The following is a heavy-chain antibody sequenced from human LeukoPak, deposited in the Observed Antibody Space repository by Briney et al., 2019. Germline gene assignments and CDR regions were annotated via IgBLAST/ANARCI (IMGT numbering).Heavy chain of an antibody. CDR2: ISGSGGST. J-gene: IGHJ5*02. CDR1: EFPFSSYS. V-gene: IGHV3-23*01. Sequence: PGGSLRVSCAASEFPFSSYSMSWVRQAPGKGLEWVSAISGSGGSTYYADSVKGRFTISRDNSKNTLYLQMNSLRADDTAVYYFANLFPRITMMSVGDTWGQRTLGTVSS. D-gene: IGHD3-22*01. CDR3: ANLFPRITMMSVGDT.